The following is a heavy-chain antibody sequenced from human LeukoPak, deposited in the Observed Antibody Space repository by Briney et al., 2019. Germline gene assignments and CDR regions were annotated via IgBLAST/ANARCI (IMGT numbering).Heavy chain of an antibody. CDR1: GGTFSSYA. J-gene: IGHJ4*02. D-gene: IGHD1-26*01. CDR2: IIPILGIA. CDR3: ARGSYSGRYWGDY. V-gene: IGHV1-69*04. Sequence: SVKVSCKASGGTFSSYAISWVRQAPGQGLEWMGRIIPILGIANYAQKFQGRVTITADKSTSTAYMELRSLRSDDTAVYYCARGSYSGRYWGDYWGQGTLVTVSS.